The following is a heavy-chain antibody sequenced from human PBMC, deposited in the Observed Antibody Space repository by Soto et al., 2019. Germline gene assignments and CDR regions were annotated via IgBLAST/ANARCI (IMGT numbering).Heavy chain of an antibody. CDR3: ARGVYYHDSSGARTYYFDY. CDR1: GGSISTYY. J-gene: IGHJ4*02. V-gene: IGHV4-59*01. D-gene: IGHD3-22*01. Sequence: QVQLQESGPGLVKPSETLSLTCTVSGGSISTYYWSWIRQPPGKGLEWIGYIYYSGSTNYNPSLNSRVTISVDTSKNQFSLKLSSVTAADTAVYYCARGVYYHDSSGARTYYFDYWGQGTLVTVSS. CDR2: IYYSGST.